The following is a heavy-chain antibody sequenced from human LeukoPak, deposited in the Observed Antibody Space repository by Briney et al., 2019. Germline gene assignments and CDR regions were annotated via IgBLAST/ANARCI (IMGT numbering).Heavy chain of an antibody. J-gene: IGHJ4*02. D-gene: IGHD1-26*01. Sequence: GASVKVSCKASGYTFTSYYMHWVRQAPGQGLEWTGIINPSGGSTSYAQKFQGRVTMTRDTSTSTVYMELSSLRSEDTAVYYCARDTSMPERDSQIVGELDYWGQGTLVTVSS. V-gene: IGHV1-46*01. CDR2: INPSGGST. CDR3: ARDTSMPERDSQIVGELDY. CDR1: GYTFTSYY.